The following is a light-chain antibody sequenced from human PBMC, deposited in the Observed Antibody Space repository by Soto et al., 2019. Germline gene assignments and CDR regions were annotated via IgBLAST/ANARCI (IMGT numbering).Light chain of an antibody. J-gene: IGKJ3*01. CDR3: QQYDNLPPFT. CDR1: QDIRTS. V-gene: IGKV1-33*01. Sequence: DLQMTQSPSSLSASVGARVSITCQASQDIRTSLSWFQQKPGRAPKLLIYGASNLETGVPSRFRGSGSGRHFTFTISSLQPEDIATYYCQQYDNLPPFTFGPGTKVDIK. CDR2: GAS.